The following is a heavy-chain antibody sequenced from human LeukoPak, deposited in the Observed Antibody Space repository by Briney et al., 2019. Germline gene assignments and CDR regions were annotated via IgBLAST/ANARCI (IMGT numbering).Heavy chain of an antibody. Sequence: GGSLRLSCAASGFTFSSYSMNWVRQAPGKGLEWVSSISSSSSYIYCADSVKGRFTISRDNAKNSLYLQMNSLRAEDTAVYYCARGGVVEYAFDIWGQGTMVTVSS. D-gene: IGHD2-2*01. V-gene: IGHV3-21*01. CDR2: ISSSSSYI. CDR1: GFTFSSYS. CDR3: ARGGVVEYAFDI. J-gene: IGHJ3*02.